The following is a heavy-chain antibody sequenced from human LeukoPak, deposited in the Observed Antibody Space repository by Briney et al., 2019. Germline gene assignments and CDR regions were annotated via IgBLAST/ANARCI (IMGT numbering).Heavy chain of an antibody. J-gene: IGHJ3*02. D-gene: IGHD6-13*01. CDR3: AIGEQLGYAFDI. Sequence: ASVKVSCKASGYTFTGYYMHWVRQAPGQGLEWMGWINPNSGGTNYAQKFQGRVTMTRDTSISTAYMELSRLRSDDTAVYYRAIGEQLGYAFDIWGQGTMVTVSS. V-gene: IGHV1-2*02. CDR1: GYTFTGYY. CDR2: INPNSGGT.